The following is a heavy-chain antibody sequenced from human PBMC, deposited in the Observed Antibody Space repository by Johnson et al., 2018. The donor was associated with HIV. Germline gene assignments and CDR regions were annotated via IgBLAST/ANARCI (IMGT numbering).Heavy chain of an antibody. Sequence: VQLVESGGGLAKPAWSPRLSCAASQFTFSSHYMTCVRQAPGNGLEWVSVIYSGGSTYYADSVKGRFTISRDNSKNTLYLQMNSLRVEDTAVYYCSREGAWEVRPGAVDIWGQGTMVTVSS. V-gene: IGHV3-66*01. CDR3: SREGAWEVRPGAVDI. J-gene: IGHJ3*02. D-gene: IGHD1-26*01. CDR2: IYSGGST. CDR1: QFTFSSHY.